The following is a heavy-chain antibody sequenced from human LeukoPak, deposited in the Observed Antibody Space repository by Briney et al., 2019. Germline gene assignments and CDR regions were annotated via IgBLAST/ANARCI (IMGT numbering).Heavy chain of an antibody. D-gene: IGHD2/OR15-2a*01. V-gene: IGHV3-30-3*01. CDR2: ISYDGSNK. J-gene: IGHJ4*02. CDR1: GFTFSSYA. Sequence: HPGGSLRLSCAASGFTFSSYAMHWVRQAPGKGLEWVAVISYDGSNKYYADSVKGRFTISRDNSKNTLYLQMNSLRAEDTAVYYCARVIGLVDYFDYWGQGTLVTVSS. CDR3: ARVIGLVDYFDY.